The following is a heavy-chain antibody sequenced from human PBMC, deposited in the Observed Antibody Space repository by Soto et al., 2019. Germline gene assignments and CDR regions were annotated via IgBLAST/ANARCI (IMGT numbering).Heavy chain of an antibody. CDR3: ARENGDYIHY. CDR2: IYYSGST. Sequence: SETLSLTCTVSGGSISSGGYYWSWIRQHPGKGLEWIGYIYYSGSTYYNPSLKSRVTISVDTSKNQFSLKLSSVTAADTAVYYCARENGDYIHYWGPGTLVTVSS. D-gene: IGHD4-17*01. J-gene: IGHJ4*02. V-gene: IGHV4-31*03. CDR1: GGSISSGGYY.